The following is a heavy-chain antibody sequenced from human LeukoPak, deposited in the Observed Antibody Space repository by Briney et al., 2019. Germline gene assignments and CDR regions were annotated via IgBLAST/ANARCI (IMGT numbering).Heavy chain of an antibody. J-gene: IGHJ5*02. CDR2: LSGSGGGT. CDR3: AKVIQYYYFWSGYRGGGFDP. D-gene: IGHD3-3*01. CDR1: GFTFSNYA. Sequence: GGSLRLSCAASGFTFSNYAMSWVRQAPGKGLEWVSALSGSGGGTYYADSVKGRFTISRDNSKNTLYLQMNSLRAEDTAVYYCAKVIQYYYFWSGYRGGGFDPWGQGTLVTVSS. V-gene: IGHV3-23*01.